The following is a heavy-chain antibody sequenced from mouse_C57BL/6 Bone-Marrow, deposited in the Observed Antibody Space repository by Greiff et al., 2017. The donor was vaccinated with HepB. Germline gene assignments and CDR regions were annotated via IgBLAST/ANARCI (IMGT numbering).Heavy chain of an antibody. J-gene: IGHJ4*01. CDR1: DSEVFPIAY. V-gene: IGHV15-2*01. D-gene: IGHD1-1*01. CDR2: ILPSIGRT. CDR3: ARQGTVVPYYYAMDY. Sequence: VQLQQSGSELRSPGSSVKLSCKDFDSEVFPIAYMSWVRQKPGHGFEWIGGILPSIGRTIYGEKFEDKATLDADTLSNTAYLELNSLTSEDSAIYYGARQGTVVPYYYAMDYWGQGTSVTVSS.